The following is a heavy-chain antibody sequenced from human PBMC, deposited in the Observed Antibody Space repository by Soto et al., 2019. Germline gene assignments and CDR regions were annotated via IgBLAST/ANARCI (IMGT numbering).Heavy chain of an antibody. CDR2: IYWDDDK. CDR3: AHLNYGDYEDAFDI. CDR1: GFSLSTSGVG. J-gene: IGHJ3*02. Sequence: QITLKESGPTLVKPTQTLTLTCTFSGFSLSTSGVGVGWIRQPPGKALEWLALIYWDDDKRYSPSLKSRLTITKDTSKNQVDLTMTNMDPVDTATYYCAHLNYGDYEDAFDIWGQGTMVTVSS. D-gene: IGHD4-17*01. V-gene: IGHV2-5*02.